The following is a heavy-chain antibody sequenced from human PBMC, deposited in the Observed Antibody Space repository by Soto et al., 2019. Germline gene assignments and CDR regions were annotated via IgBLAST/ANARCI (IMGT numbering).Heavy chain of an antibody. J-gene: IGHJ4*02. D-gene: IGHD1-1*01. CDR3: ARHGNNSLFDY. V-gene: IGHV4-59*08. Sequence: SETLSLTCTVSGGSISSYYWSWIRQPPGKGLEWIGYIYYSGSTNYNPSLKSRVTISVDTSKNQFSLKLSSVTAADTAVYYCARHGNNSLFDYWGQGTLVTVSS. CDR2: IYYSGST. CDR1: GGSISSYY.